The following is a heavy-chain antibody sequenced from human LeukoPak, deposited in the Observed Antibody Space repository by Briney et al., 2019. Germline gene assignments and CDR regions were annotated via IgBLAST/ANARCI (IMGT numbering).Heavy chain of an antibody. J-gene: IGHJ5*02. CDR1: GFTFSSYS. D-gene: IGHD6-13*01. Sequence: GGSLRLSCAASGFTFSSYSMNWVRQAPGKGLEWVSSISSSSSYIYYADSVKGRFTISRDNAKNSLYLQMNSLRAEDTAVYYCARGFSSSSSWYWGYNWFDPWGQGTLVTVSS. V-gene: IGHV3-21*01. CDR3: ARGFSSSSSWYWGYNWFDP. CDR2: ISSSSSYI.